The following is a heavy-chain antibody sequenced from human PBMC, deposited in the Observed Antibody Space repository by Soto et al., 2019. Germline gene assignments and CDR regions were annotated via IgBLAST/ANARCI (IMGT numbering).Heavy chain of an antibody. CDR2: IKQDGSEK. CDR1: GFTFSSYW. D-gene: IGHD5-18*01. V-gene: IGHV3-7*03. Sequence: GGSLRLSCAASGFTFSSYWMSWVRQAPGKGLEWVANIKQDGSEKYYVDSVKGRFTISRDNAKNSLYLQMNSLRAEDTAVYYCARDVFGYSYDLYYYYGMDVWGQGTTVTVSS. CDR3: ARDVFGYSYDLYYYYGMDV. J-gene: IGHJ6*02.